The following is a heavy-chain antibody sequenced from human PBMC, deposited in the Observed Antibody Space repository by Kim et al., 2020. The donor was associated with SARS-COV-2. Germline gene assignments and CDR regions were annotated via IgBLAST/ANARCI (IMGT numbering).Heavy chain of an antibody. CDR2: INHSGST. D-gene: IGHD3-9*01. Sequence: SETLSLTCAVYGGSFSGYYWSWIRQPPGKGLEWIGEINHSGSTNYNPSLKSRVTISVDTSKNQFSLKLSSVTAADTAVYYCARGRVNYDIKALPPRYYYYYGMDVWGQGTTVTVSS. CDR3: ARGRVNYDIKALPPRYYYYYGMDV. J-gene: IGHJ6*02. V-gene: IGHV4-34*01. CDR1: GGSFSGYY.